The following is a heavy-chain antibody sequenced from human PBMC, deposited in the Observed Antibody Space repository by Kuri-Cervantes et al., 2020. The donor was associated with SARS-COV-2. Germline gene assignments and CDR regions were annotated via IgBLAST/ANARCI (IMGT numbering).Heavy chain of an antibody. CDR3: TRHGVVPAAMPYYYYGMDV. V-gene: IGHV3-73*01. CDR2: TRSKANSYAT. D-gene: IGHD2-2*01. J-gene: IGHJ6*02. CDR1: RFTLSGSA. Sequence: LSPTCAASRFTLSGSAMHWVRQASGKGLEWVGRTRSKANSYATAYAASVKGRFTISRDDSKNTAYLQMNSLKTEDTAVYYCTRHGVVPAAMPYYYYGMDVWGQGTTVTVSS.